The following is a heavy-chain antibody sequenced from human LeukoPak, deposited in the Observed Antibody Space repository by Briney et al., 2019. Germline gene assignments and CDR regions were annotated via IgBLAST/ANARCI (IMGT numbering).Heavy chain of an antibody. Sequence: SQTLSLTCTVSGGSISSGDYYWSWIRQPPGKGLEGIGYIYYSGSTYYNPSLKSRVTISVDTSKNQVSLKLSSVTAADTAVYYCARDRRARGFFDYWGQGTLVTVSS. J-gene: IGHJ4*02. CDR1: GGSISSGDYY. CDR3: ARDRRARGFFDY. CDR2: IYYSGST. V-gene: IGHV4-30-4*01.